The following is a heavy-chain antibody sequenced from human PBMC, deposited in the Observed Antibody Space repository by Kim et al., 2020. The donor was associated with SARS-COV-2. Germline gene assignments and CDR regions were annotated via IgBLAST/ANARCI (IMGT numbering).Heavy chain of an antibody. Sequence: GGSLRLSCVASGFSFSCCAMSWVRQVPGKGPEWVSSISHDGTSSHYVNSVRGRFTISRDDSKNTLYLQLNSLRGEDTALYYCVKGVWDYSGMDCCGQG. CDR2: ISHDGTSS. D-gene: IGHD5-12*01. V-gene: IGHV3-23*01. CDR1: GFSFSCCA. CDR3: VKGVWDYSGMDC. J-gene: IGHJ6*01.